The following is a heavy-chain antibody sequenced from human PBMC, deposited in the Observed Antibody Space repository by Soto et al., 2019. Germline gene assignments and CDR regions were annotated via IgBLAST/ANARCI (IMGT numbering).Heavy chain of an antibody. J-gene: IGHJ6*02. Sequence: PGGSLRLSCAASGFTFSCSAMHWVRQSSGKGLEWVGRIRSKANSYATAYAASVKGRFTISRDDSKNTAYLQMNSLKTEDTAVYYCTSPIAAENYYYYGMDVWGQGTTVTVSS. D-gene: IGHD6-13*01. CDR3: TSPIAAENYYYYGMDV. CDR1: GFTFSCSA. CDR2: IRSKANSYAT. V-gene: IGHV3-73*01.